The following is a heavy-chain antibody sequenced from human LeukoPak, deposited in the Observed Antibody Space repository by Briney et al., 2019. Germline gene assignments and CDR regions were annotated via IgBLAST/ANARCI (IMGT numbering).Heavy chain of an antibody. CDR1: GFTFSSYG. CDR2: IWYDGGKK. D-gene: IGHD2-21*02. V-gene: IGHV3-33*01. CDR3: ARDAHGDEGFGGGMDV. J-gene: IGHJ6*01. Sequence: GGSLRLSCAASGFTFSSYGMHWVRQAPRKGLEWVAFIWYDGGKKYYPDSVRGRFTISRDNSKNTLDLQMNSVRAEDTAVYYCARDAHGDEGFGGGMDVWGKGTTVTVSS.